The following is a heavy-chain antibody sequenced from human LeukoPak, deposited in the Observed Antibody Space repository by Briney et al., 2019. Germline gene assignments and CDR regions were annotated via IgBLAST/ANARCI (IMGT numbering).Heavy chain of an antibody. CDR1: GFTFSSYS. CDR2: ISSSSSYI. CDR3: ARAQIRYFDWLLSGAFDI. J-gene: IGHJ3*02. D-gene: IGHD3-9*01. Sequence: GGSLRLSCAASGFTFSSYSMNWVRQAPGKGLEWVSSISSSSSYIYYADSVKGRFTISRDNAKNSLYLQMSSLRAEDTAVYYCARAQIRYFDWLLSGAFDIWGLGTMVTVSS. V-gene: IGHV3-21*01.